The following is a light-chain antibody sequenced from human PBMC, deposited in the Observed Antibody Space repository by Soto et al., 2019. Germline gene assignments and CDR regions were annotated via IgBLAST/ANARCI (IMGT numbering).Light chain of an antibody. CDR2: DNN. CDR1: SSNIGNNY. Sequence: QSVLTQPPSVSAAPGQKVTISCSGSSSNIGNNYVSWYQQLPGTAPKLLISDNNKRPSGIPDRFSGSKSGTSATLGITGLQTGDEADYYCGTWDSSLSAPVFGGGTKLTVL. J-gene: IGLJ2*01. CDR3: GTWDSSLSAPV. V-gene: IGLV1-51*01.